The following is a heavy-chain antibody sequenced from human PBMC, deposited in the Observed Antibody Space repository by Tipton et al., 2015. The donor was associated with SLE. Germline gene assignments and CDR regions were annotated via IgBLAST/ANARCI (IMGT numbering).Heavy chain of an antibody. D-gene: IGHD6-19*01. CDR3: VNPGAGGGFGY. J-gene: IGHJ4*02. CDR1: GFTFSSYA. Sequence: SMRLSCAASGFTFSSYAMSWVRQAPGKGLEWVSAISGSGGSTYYADSVKGRFTISRDNSKNTLYLQMNSLRAEDTAVYYCVNPGAGGGFGYWGPGTLVPVSS. V-gene: IGHV3-23*01. CDR2: ISGSGGST.